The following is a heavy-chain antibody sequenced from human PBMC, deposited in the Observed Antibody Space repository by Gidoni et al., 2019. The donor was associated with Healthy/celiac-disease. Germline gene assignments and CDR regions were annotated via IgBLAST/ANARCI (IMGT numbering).Heavy chain of an antibody. J-gene: IGHJ4*02. Sequence: QVQLVQSGAEVKKPGSSVTVSCKASGGTFSRYAISWVRQAPGQGLEWMGGIIPIFGTANYAQKFQGRVTITADKSTSTAYMELSSLRSEDTAVYYCARDPSYYDSSGYWGTDFDYWGQGTLVTVSS. CDR1: GGTFSRYA. CDR3: ARDPSYYDSSGYWGTDFDY. CDR2: IIPIFGTA. V-gene: IGHV1-69*06. D-gene: IGHD3-22*01.